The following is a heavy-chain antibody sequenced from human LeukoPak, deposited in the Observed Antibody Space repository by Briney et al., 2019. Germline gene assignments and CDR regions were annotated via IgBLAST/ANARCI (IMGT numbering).Heavy chain of an antibody. Sequence: PGGSLRLSCAASGFSFSSYAMSWVRQAPGKGLEWVSRISAGGSDTYYADSVKGGFTFSRDNSKNTLYLQMNSLRAEDTAIYYCAKNGYSASWYLIFDYWGQGTLVTVSS. CDR1: GFSFSSYA. V-gene: IGHV3-23*01. D-gene: IGHD6-13*01. J-gene: IGHJ4*02. CDR3: AKNGYSASWYLIFDY. CDR2: ISAGGSDT.